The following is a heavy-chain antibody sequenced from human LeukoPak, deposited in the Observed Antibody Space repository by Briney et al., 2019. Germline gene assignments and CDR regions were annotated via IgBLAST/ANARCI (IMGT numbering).Heavy chain of an antibody. Sequence: SETLSLTCTVSGGSISSGGYYWSWIRQHPGKGLEWIGYIYYSGSTYYNPSLKSRVTISVDTSKNQFSLKLSSVTAADTAVYYCARSPRRRLQGPGPFDYWGQGTLVTVSS. V-gene: IGHV4-30-4*08. CDR3: ARSPRRRLQGPGPFDY. J-gene: IGHJ4*02. CDR2: IYYSGST. D-gene: IGHD4-11*01. CDR1: GGSISSGGYY.